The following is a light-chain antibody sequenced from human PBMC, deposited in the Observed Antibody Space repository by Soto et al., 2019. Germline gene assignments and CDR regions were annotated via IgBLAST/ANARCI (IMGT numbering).Light chain of an antibody. V-gene: IGLV3-21*02. Sequence: SYELTQPPSVSGAPGQTARITCGGHNIGSKSEHWYQQKPGQAPVLVVYDDGDRPSGIPERFSGSNSGNTATLTISRVEAGDEADYYCQVWDSSSDWVFGGGTQVTVL. CDR1: NIGSKS. CDR3: QVWDSSSDWV. J-gene: IGLJ3*02. CDR2: DDG.